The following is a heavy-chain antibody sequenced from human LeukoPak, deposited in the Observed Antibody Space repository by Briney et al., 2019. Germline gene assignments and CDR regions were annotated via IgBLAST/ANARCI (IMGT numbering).Heavy chain of an antibody. Sequence: GGSLRLSCAASGFTFSSYAMSWVRQAPGKGLEWVSAISGSGGSTYYADSVKGRFTISRDKSKNTLYLQMNSLRAEDTAVYYCTSGLSVRRSNNTPVDYWGQGTLVTVSS. D-gene: IGHD1-1*01. CDR3: TSGLSVRRSNNTPVDY. CDR2: ISGSGGST. CDR1: GFTFSSYA. V-gene: IGHV3-23*01. J-gene: IGHJ4*02.